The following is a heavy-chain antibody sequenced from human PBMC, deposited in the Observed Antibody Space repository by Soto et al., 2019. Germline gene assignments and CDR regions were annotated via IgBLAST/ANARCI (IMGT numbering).Heavy chain of an antibody. V-gene: IGHV3-23*01. CDR1: GFTFSSYA. CDR3: ARENYDFWSGPPEKYYFDY. J-gene: IGHJ4*02. Sequence: GGSLRLSCAASGFTFSSYAMSWVRQAPGKGLEWVSAISGSGGSTYYADSVKGRFTISRDNSKNTLYLQMNSLRAEDTAVYYCARENYDFWSGPPEKYYFDYWGQGTLVTVSS. CDR2: ISGSGGST. D-gene: IGHD3-3*01.